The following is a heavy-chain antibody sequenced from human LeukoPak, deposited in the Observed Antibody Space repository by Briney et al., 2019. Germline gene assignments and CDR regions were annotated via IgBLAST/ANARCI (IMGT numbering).Heavy chain of an antibody. V-gene: IGHV3-23*01. CDR2: ISGSDGGT. D-gene: IGHD2-15*01. CDR1: GFTFSSYA. J-gene: IGHJ4*02. Sequence: GGSLRLSRAASGFTFSSYAMSWVRQAPGKGLEWVSGISGSDGGTYIADSVRGRFTISRDNSKNTLYLQMDSLRAEDAAVYFCAKGSMSYCSGRCYYFDYWGQGTLVTVSS. CDR3: AKGSMSYCSGRCYYFDY.